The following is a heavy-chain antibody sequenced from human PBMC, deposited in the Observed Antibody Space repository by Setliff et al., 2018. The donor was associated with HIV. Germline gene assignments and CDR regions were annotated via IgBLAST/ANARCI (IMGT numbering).Heavy chain of an antibody. CDR3: ARHGATTIDV. V-gene: IGHV5-51*01. D-gene: IGHD1-26*01. CDR1: GYSFTXXX. Sequence: GESLKISCKGSGYSFTXXXIGWGRQMPGKGLEWMGIIYPGDSDTRYSPSFPGQVTISVDKSTTPAYLHWRSLKASDTAMYYCARHGATTIDVWGNGTTVTVS. CDR2: IYPGDSDT. J-gene: IGHJ6*04.